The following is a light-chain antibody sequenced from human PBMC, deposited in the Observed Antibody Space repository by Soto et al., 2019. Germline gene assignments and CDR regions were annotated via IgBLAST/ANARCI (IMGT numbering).Light chain of an antibody. CDR1: SRDIGGYNL. J-gene: IGLJ1*01. Sequence: QSALAQPASVSGSPGQSITISRTGTSRDIGGYNLVSWYQQHPGRAPKLMIYEGNKRPSRVSNRFSASKSGNTAALTISGLQDEDEADYYCCSYAGFSSVVFGSGTKVTVL. CDR3: CSYAGFSSVV. CDR2: EGN. V-gene: IGLV2-23*03.